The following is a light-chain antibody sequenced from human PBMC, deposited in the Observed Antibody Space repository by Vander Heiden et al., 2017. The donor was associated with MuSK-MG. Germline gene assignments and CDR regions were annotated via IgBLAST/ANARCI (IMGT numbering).Light chain of an antibody. J-gene: IGLJ3*02. Sequence: NFMLTQPHSVSESPGKTVTISCTRSRGSIASNSVQWYQQCPGSSPTTVIYDDNQRPSGVPDRFSGSIDTSSSSASLTISGLKTEDEADYCCQSYDSSNVVFGGGTRLTVL. CDR1: RGSIASNS. V-gene: IGLV6-57*01. CDR2: DDN. CDR3: QSYDSSNVV.